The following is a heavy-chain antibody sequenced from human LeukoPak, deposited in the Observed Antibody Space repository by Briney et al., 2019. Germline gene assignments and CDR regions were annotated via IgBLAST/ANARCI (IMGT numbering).Heavy chain of an antibody. V-gene: IGHV4-59*12. CDR3: ARDRPQVLNLQLWLRGLAFDI. CDR2: IYYSGST. Sequence: SETLSLTCTVSGGSISSYYWSWIRQPPGKGLEWIGYIYYSGSTNYNPSLKSRVTISVDTSKNQFSLKLSSVTAADTAVYYCARDRPQVLNLQLWLRGLAFDIWGQGTMVTVSS. J-gene: IGHJ3*02. CDR1: GGSISSYY. D-gene: IGHD5-18*01.